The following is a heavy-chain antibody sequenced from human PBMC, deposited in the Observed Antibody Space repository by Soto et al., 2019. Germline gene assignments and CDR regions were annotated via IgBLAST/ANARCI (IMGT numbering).Heavy chain of an antibody. Sequence: PGWSLRLSCAASGFTFSSYGMHWVRQAPGKGLEWVAVISYDGSNKYYADSVKGRFTISRDNSKNTLYLQMNSLRAEDTAVYYCARETSGSRDSWATRTWVTVYS. CDR1: GFTFSSYG. V-gene: IGHV3-30*03. J-gene: IGHJ4*02. CDR2: ISYDGSNK. CDR3: ARETSGSRDS. D-gene: IGHD3-10*01.